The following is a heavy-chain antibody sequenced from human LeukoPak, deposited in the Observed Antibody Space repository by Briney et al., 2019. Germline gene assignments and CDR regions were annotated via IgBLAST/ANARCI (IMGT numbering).Heavy chain of an antibody. D-gene: IGHD3-10*01. J-gene: IGHJ4*02. Sequence: PSETLSLTCAVYGGSFSSYFWGWIRQPPGKGLEWIGSVYYSGSTFYNPSLKSRVTISVDTSKNQFSLKLSSVTAADTAVYYCARPGVSMVRGVENWGQGTLVTVSS. CDR2: VYYSGST. CDR3: ARPGVSMVRGVEN. CDR1: GGSFSSYF. V-gene: IGHV4-39*01.